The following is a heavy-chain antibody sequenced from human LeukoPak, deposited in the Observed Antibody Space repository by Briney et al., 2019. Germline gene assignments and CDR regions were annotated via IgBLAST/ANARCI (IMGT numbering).Heavy chain of an antibody. D-gene: IGHD2-2*01. V-gene: IGHV3-66*02. CDR2: IYSVGRT. CDR3: ARDGRKYLRSSDSIHFDY. CDR1: GFTVSSNY. J-gene: IGHJ4*02. Sequence: GGSLRLSCAASGFTVSSNYMSWVRKSPGKGLEWVSVIYSVGRTSYADSVTDRFTISRDTSKNTLYLQMNSLTAAGTPSYNCARDGRKYLRSSDSIHFDYWGQGTLVTVSS.